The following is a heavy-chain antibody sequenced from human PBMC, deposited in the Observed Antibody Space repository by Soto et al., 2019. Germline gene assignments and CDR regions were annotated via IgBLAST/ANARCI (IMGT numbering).Heavy chain of an antibody. J-gene: IGHJ5*02. CDR1: GGSISSSNW. CDR3: ARRTEGWKQLDDNWFDP. Sequence: QVQLQESGPGLVKPSGTLSLTCAVSGGSISSSNWWSWVRQPPGKGLEWIGEIYHSGSTNYNPSLKSRVTISVDKSKNQFSLKLSSVTAADTAVYYCARRTEGWKQLDDNWFDPWGQGTLVTVSS. CDR2: IYHSGST. D-gene: IGHD1-1*01. V-gene: IGHV4-4*02.